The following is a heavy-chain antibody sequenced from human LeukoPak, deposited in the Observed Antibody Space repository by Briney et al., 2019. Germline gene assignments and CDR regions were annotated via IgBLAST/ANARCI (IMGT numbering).Heavy chain of an antibody. Sequence: GGSLRLSCAASGFTFSSYAMNWVRQAPGRGLEWVSTISNSGDRTYYADSVKGRFTISRDNSKDTLYLQMNSLRTEDTAVYYCAKDFVPRGGSYFPGFDYWGQGTLVIVSS. CDR2: ISNSGDRT. J-gene: IGHJ4*02. CDR3: AKDFVPRGGSYFPGFDY. D-gene: IGHD1-26*01. V-gene: IGHV3-23*01. CDR1: GFTFSSYA.